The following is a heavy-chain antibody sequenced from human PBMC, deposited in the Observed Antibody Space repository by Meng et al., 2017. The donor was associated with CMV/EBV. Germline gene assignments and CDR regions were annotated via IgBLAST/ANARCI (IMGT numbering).Heavy chain of an antibody. CDR2: IYTSGST. CDR1: GCSISSGSYY. Sequence: QVQLQESGPGLVKPSQTLSLTCTVPGCSISSGSYYWSWIRQPAGKGLEWIGRIYTSGSTNYNPSLKSRVTISVDTSKNQFSLKLSSVTAADTAVYYCARGVQEYSYGQPTHFDYWGQGTLVTVSS. D-gene: IGHD5-18*01. J-gene: IGHJ4*02. V-gene: IGHV4-61*02. CDR3: ARGVQEYSYGQPTHFDY.